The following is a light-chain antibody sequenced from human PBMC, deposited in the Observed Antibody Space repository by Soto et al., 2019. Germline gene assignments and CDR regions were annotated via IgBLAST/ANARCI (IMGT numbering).Light chain of an antibody. CDR1: PSVTNY. CDR3: QQRNIWPPVT. CDR2: GAF. Sequence: EIVLTQSPATLSLSPGERATRSCRASPSVTNYLAWYQQKPGQPPRLLIYGAFNRAAGIPARFSGSGSGTDFTLTISSLEPEDSAVYYCQQRNIWPPVTFGQGTRLEI. J-gene: IGKJ5*01. V-gene: IGKV3-11*01.